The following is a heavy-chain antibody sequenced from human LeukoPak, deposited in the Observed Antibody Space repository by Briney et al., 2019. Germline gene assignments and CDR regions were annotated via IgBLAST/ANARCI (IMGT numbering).Heavy chain of an antibody. CDR3: ASSYSGYDYGRLDY. CDR2: IIPIFGTA. Sequence: ASVKVSCKASGGTFSSYAISWVRQAPGQGLEWMGGIIPIFGTANYAQKFQGRVTITADKSTSTAYMELSSLRSGDTAVYYCASSYSGYDYGRLDYWGQGTLVTVSS. V-gene: IGHV1-69*06. J-gene: IGHJ4*02. D-gene: IGHD5-12*01. CDR1: GGTFSSYA.